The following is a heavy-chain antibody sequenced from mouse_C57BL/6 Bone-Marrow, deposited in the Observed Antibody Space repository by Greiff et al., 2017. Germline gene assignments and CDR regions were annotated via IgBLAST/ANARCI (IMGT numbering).Heavy chain of an antibody. CDR1: GYTFTDYE. Sequence: QVHVKQSGAELVRPGASVTLSCKASGYTFTDYEMRWVKQTPVHGLEWIGAIDPVTGGTDYNQKFKGKAILTADKSSSTAYMELRSLTSEDSAVYDCTILRGGAWFAEWDQGTLVTATA. J-gene: IGHJ3*01. D-gene: IGHD1-1*01. CDR3: TILRGGAWFAE. V-gene: IGHV1-15*01. CDR2: IDPVTGGT.